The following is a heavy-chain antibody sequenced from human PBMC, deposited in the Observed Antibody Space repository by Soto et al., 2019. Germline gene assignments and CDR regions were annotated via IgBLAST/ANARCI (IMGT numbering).Heavy chain of an antibody. V-gene: IGHV4-59*08. CDR2: VYYTGDS. Sequence: QVQLQQSGPRLVKPSETLSLTCTVSSGPDRSHNWGWIRQPPWRGLEWIGYVYYTGDSAYNPSLRSRVTISADTSTKDISLTLRSVTAADTAVYYCVRQGIDYLHGLVDVWVQGATVSVSS. J-gene: IGHJ6*02. CDR3: VRQGIDYLHGLVDV. CDR1: SGPDRSHN. D-gene: IGHD4-17*01.